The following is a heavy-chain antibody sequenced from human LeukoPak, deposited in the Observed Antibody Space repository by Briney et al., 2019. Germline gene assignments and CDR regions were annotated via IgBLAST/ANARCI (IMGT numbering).Heavy chain of an antibody. CDR3: ARSVYYDSSGHYYRYFDY. D-gene: IGHD3-22*01. J-gene: IGHJ4*02. Sequence: SETLSLTCTVSDGSVTNSNYYWGWIRQPPGKGLEWIGSIYYIGSTYYNPSLKSRVTISVDTSKNQFSLMLSSVTAADTAVYYCARSVYYDSSGHYYRYFDYWGQGTLVTVSS. CDR2: IYYIGST. CDR1: DGSVTNSNYY. V-gene: IGHV4-39*01.